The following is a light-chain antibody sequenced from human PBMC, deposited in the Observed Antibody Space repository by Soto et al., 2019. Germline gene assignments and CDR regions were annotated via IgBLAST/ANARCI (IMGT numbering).Light chain of an antibody. J-gene: IGKJ1*01. V-gene: IGKV3D-15*01. CDR3: QQYNNWPPVT. CDR2: GAS. Sequence: EIVLTQSPGTLSLSPGERATLSCRASQSVSNNYLAWYQQKPGQAPRLLIYGASSRATGIPDRFSGSGSGTEFTLTISSLQSEDFAVYYCQQYNNWPPVTFGQGTKVDIK. CDR1: QSVSNN.